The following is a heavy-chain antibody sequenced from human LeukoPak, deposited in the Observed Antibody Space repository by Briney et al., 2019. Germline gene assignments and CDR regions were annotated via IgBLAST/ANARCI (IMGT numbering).Heavy chain of an antibody. Sequence: GGSLRLSCVVSGITLSNYGMSWARQAPGKGLEWVAGISDRGGSTNYADSVKGRFTISRDNPKNTLYLQMNSLRSEDTAVYFCAKRGVVIRAVLVVGFHKEAYYFDSWGQGALVTVSS. CDR2: ISDRGGST. CDR3: AKRGVVIRAVLVVGFHKEAYYFDS. D-gene: IGHD2-15*01. CDR1: GITLSNYG. V-gene: IGHV3-23*01. J-gene: IGHJ4*02.